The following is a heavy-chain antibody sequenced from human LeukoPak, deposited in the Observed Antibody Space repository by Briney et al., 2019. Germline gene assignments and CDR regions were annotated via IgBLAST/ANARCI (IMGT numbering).Heavy chain of an antibody. J-gene: IGHJ4*02. Sequence: ASVKVSCKASGYSFTNYVINWVRQVPGQGLEWIGWISPYNGNTDYAQKLQGRVALTTDTSTSTAYMELRSLRSDDTAVYYCARPGTSWYTTYYFDSWGQGTLVTVSS. CDR2: ISPYNGNT. CDR1: GYSFTNYV. D-gene: IGHD6-13*01. V-gene: IGHV1-18*01. CDR3: ARPGTSWYTTYYFDS.